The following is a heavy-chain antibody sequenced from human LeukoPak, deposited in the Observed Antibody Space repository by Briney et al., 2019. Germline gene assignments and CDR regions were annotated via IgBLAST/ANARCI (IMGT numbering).Heavy chain of an antibody. D-gene: IGHD2-2*01. CDR1: GGSISSYY. CDR3: ARDSFRPAAMNYYYYYMDV. V-gene: IGHV4-4*07. J-gene: IGHJ6*03. CDR2: IYISGST. Sequence: SETLSLTCTVSGGSISSYYWSWIRQPAGKGLEWIGRIYISGSTNYNPSLKSRVTVSVDTSKNQFSLKLSSVTAADTAVYYCARDSFRPAAMNYYYYYMDVWGKGTTVTVSS.